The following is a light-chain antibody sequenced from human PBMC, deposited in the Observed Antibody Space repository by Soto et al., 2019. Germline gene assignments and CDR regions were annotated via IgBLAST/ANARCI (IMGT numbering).Light chain of an antibody. J-gene: IGKJ2*01. V-gene: IGKV2-24*01. CDR3: MQATQFPHT. CDR2: MVS. Sequence: DIVMTQTPLSSPVTLGQPASISCRSSQSLVHSNGLTYLSWLQQRPGQPPRVLIYMVSNRFSGVPDRFIGSGAWTDFTLKISRVEAEDVGVYYCMQATQFPHTLGQGTKLEIK. CDR1: QSLVHSNGLTY.